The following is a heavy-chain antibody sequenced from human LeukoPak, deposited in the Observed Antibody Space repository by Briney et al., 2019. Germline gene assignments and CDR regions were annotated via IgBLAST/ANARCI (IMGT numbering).Heavy chain of an antibody. D-gene: IGHD3-22*01. CDR1: GGTFSSYA. V-gene: IGHV1-69*05. CDR2: IIPIFGTA. CDR3: ARTFRGYYDSSGYYSLPAYFDY. J-gene: IGHJ4*02. Sequence: SVKVSCKASGGTFSSYAISWVRQAPGQGLEWMGGIIPIFGTANYAQKLQGRVTMTTDTSTSTAYMELRSLRSDDTAVYYCARTFRGYYDSSGYYSLPAYFDYWGQGTLVTVSS.